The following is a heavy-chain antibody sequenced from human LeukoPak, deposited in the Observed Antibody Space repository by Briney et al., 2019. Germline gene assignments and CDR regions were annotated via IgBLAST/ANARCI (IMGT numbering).Heavy chain of an antibody. CDR3: ARTSAGSLDY. CDR2: IYYSGST. J-gene: IGHJ4*02. Sequence: SETLSLTCTVSGGSINSFYWSWIRQPPGKGLEWIGYIYYSGSTNSNPSLKSRVTVSLDTSKNQFSLSLTSVTAADTAVYYCARTSAGSLDYWGQGTPVTVSS. V-gene: IGHV4-59*08. CDR1: GGSINSFY.